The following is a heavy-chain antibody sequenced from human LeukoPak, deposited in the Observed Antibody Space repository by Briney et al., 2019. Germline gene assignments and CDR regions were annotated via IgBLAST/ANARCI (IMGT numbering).Heavy chain of an antibody. CDR1: GFTFSSYW. J-gene: IGHJ6*02. D-gene: IGHD3-10*01. Sequence: GGSLRLSCAASGFTFSSYWMHWVRQAPGEGLVWVSRINSDGSSTSYADSVKGRFTISRDNAKNTLYLQMNSLRAEDTAVYYCAREVEYYYGSGSSKYGMDVWGQGTTVTVSS. CDR2: INSDGSST. CDR3: AREVEYYYGSGSSKYGMDV. V-gene: IGHV3-74*01.